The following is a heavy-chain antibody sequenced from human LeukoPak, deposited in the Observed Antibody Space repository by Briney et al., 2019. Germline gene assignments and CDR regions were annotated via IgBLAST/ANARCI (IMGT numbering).Heavy chain of an antibody. CDR2: ISYDGSNK. CDR1: GFTFSSYG. CDR3: AKDRLRIVVVVAANFDY. D-gene: IGHD2-15*01. J-gene: IGHJ4*02. V-gene: IGHV3-30*18. Sequence: GGSLRLSCAASGFTFSSYGMHWVRQAPGKGLEWVAVISYDGSNKYYADSVKGRFTISRDNSKNTLYLQMNSLRAEDTAVYYCAKDRLRIVVVVAANFDYWAREPWSPSPQ.